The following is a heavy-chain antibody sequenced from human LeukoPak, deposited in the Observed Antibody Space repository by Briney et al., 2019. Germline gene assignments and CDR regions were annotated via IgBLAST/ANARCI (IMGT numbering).Heavy chain of an antibody. J-gene: IGHJ6*03. D-gene: IGHD3-3*01. V-gene: IGHV4-59*08. CDR1: DGSISSYY. Sequence: SETLSLTCTVSDGSISSYYWSWIRQLPGKGLEWIGHIYYSGSINYNPSLKSRVTISVDTSNNQFSLKLSSVTAADTAVYYCARLPGLRFLGQYYYYMDVWGKGTTVTVSS. CDR3: ARLPGLRFLGQYYYYMDV. CDR2: IYYSGSI.